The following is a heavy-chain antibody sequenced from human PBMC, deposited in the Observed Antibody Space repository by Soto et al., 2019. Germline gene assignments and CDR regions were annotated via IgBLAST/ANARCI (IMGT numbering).Heavy chain of an antibody. J-gene: IGHJ6*02. Sequence: QVQLVQSGAEVKKPGASVKVSCKASGYTFTSYYMHWVRQAPGQGLEWMGIINPSGGSTSYAQKFQGRVTMTRDTSTSTVYMELSSLRSEDTAVYYCAKDQAEQWLVLYHDGNYYGMDVWGQGTTVTVSS. CDR3: AKDQAEQWLVLYHDGNYYGMDV. CDR2: INPSGGST. V-gene: IGHV1-46*01. CDR1: GYTFTSYY. D-gene: IGHD6-19*01.